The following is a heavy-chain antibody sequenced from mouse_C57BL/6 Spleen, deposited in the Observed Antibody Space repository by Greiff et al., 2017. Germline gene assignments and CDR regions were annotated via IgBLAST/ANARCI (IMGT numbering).Heavy chain of an antibody. Sequence: EVKLVESEGGLVQPGSSMKLSCTASGFTFSDYYMAWVRQVPEKGLEWVANINYDGSSTYYLDSLKSRFIISRDNAKNILYLQMSSLKSEDTATYYCARDDGYSFAYWGQGTLVTVSA. V-gene: IGHV5-16*01. D-gene: IGHD2-3*01. J-gene: IGHJ3*01. CDR1: GFTFSDYY. CDR2: INYDGSST. CDR3: ARDDGYSFAY.